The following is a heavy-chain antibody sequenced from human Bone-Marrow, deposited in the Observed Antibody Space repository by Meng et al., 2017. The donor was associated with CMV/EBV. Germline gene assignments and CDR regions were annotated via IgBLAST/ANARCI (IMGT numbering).Heavy chain of an antibody. CDR1: GFAFNSLW. CDR2: INHDGSNI. V-gene: IGHV3-74*01. D-gene: IGHD2-21*01. Sequence: VQLVESGGGVVQPGRSLRLSCAASGFAFNSLWMHWVRQAPGKGLVWVSRINHDGSNIGYADSVKGRFTISRDNAKNTLFLQMNSLRAEDTAVYFCAREVVPGGLDPWGQGTLVTVSS. J-gene: IGHJ5*02. CDR3: AREVVPGGLDP.